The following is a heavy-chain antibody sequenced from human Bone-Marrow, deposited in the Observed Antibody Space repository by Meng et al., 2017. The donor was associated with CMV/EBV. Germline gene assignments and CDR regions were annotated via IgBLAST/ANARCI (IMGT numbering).Heavy chain of an antibody. V-gene: IGHV3-7*01. CDR3: ARDPLYCSSTSCYLWHAFDI. J-gene: IGHJ3*02. CDR1: GFTFSSYS. Sequence: GGSLRLSCAASGFTFSSYSMNWVRQAPGKGLEWVANIKQDGSEKYYVDSVKGRFTISRDNAKNSLYLQMNSLRAEDTAVYYCARDPLYCSSTSCYLWHAFDIWGQGTMVTVSS. D-gene: IGHD2-2*01. CDR2: IKQDGSEK.